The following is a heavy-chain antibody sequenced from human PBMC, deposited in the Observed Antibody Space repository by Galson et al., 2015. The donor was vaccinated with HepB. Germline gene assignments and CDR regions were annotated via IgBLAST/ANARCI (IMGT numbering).Heavy chain of an antibody. J-gene: IGHJ6*02. V-gene: IGHV3-7*03. D-gene: IGHD6-19*01. CDR1: GFTFSSYW. CDR3: ARSERVAGNYYYYYGMDV. Sequence: SLRLSCAASGFTFSSYWMSWVRQAPGKGLERVANIKQDGSEKYYVDSVKGRFTISRDNAKNSLYLQMNSLRAEDTAVYYCARSERVAGNYYYYYGMDVWGQGTTVAVSS. CDR2: IKQDGSEK.